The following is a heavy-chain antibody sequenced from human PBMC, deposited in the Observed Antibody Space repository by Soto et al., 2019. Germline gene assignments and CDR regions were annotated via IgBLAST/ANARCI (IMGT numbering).Heavy chain of an antibody. V-gene: IGHV3-23*01. D-gene: IGHD3-3*01. J-gene: IGHJ5*02. Sequence: EVQLLESGGGLVQPGGSLRLSCAASGFTFSSYAMSWVRQAPGKGLEWVSAISGSGGSTSYADSVKGRFTISRDNSKNTLYLQMNSLRAEDTAVYYCATETTIFGVVIGYRFDPWGQGTLVTVSS. CDR1: GFTFSSYA. CDR2: ISGSGGST. CDR3: ATETTIFGVVIGYRFDP.